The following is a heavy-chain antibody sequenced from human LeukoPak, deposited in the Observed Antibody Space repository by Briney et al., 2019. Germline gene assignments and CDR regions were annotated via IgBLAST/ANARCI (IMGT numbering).Heavy chain of an antibody. Sequence: PGGSLRLSCAASGFIVTNVWMNWVRQAPGKGLEWVGRIQSKTDGGKTDYAAPVKGRFTISRDDSKNTLYLQMNSLKTEDTAIYYCTTGIRGDWGQGTLVTVSS. D-gene: IGHD3-3*02. V-gene: IGHV3-15*07. J-gene: IGHJ4*02. CDR3: TTGIRGD. CDR2: IQSKTDGGKT. CDR1: GFIVTNVW.